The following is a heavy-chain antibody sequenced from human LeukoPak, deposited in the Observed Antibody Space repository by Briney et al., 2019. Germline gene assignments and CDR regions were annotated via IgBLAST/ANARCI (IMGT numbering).Heavy chain of an antibody. CDR1: GYTFTSYG. CDR3: ARGYGSSWSGWSYYYYYMDV. CDR2: MNPNSGNT. V-gene: IGHV1-8*02. J-gene: IGHJ6*03. D-gene: IGHD6-13*01. Sequence: GASVKVSCKASGYTFTSYGITWVRQATGQGLEWMGWMNPNSGNTGYAQKFQGRVTMTRNTSISTAYMELSSLRSEDTAVYYCARGYGSSWSGWSYYYYYMDVWGKGTTVTISS.